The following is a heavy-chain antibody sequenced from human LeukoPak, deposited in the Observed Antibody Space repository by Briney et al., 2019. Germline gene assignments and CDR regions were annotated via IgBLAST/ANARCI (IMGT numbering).Heavy chain of an antibody. CDR1: GGSISSGSYY. CDR3: ARTVFAEASVVTPHDY. CDR2: IYTSGST. D-gene: IGHD3-22*01. Sequence: SETLSLTCTVSGGSISSGSYYWSWIRQPAGKGLEWIGRIYTSGSTNYNPSLKSRVTISLDTSRNQFSLQLNSVTPEDTAVYYCARTVFAEASVVTPHDYWGQGTLVTVSS. V-gene: IGHV4-61*02. J-gene: IGHJ4*02.